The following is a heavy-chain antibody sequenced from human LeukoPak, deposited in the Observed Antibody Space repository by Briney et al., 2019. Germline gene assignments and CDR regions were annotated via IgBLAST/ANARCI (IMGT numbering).Heavy chain of an antibody. Sequence: GGSLRLSCAASGFTFSSYAMSWVRQAPGKGLEWVSAISGSGGSTYYADSVKGRFTISRDNSKNTLYLQMNSLRAEDTAVYYCATTTSVVVVIRGNWFDPWGQGTLVTASS. CDR1: GFTFSSYA. CDR3: ATTTSVVVVIRGNWFDP. D-gene: IGHD3-22*01. V-gene: IGHV3-23*01. J-gene: IGHJ5*02. CDR2: ISGSGGST.